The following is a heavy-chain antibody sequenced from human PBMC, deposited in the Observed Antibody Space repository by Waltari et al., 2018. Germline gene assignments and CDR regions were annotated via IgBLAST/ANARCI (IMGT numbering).Heavy chain of an antibody. CDR2: IYYSGST. D-gene: IGHD2-15*01. V-gene: IGHV4-30-4*08. J-gene: IGHJ4*02. Sequence: QVQLQESGPGLVKPSQTLSLTCTVSGGSISSGDYYWSWIRQPPGKGLEWIGYIYYSGSTYYNPSLKSRVTISVDTSKNQFSLKLSSVTAADTAVYYCARASGIVVVVAATHFDYWGQGTLVTVSS. CDR1: GGSISSGDYY. CDR3: ARASGIVVVVAATHFDY.